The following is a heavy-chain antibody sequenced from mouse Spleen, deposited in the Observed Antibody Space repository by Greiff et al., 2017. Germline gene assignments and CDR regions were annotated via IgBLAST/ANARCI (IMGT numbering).Heavy chain of an antibody. D-gene: IGHD2-3*01. CDR2: IHPNSGST. Sequence: VQLQQPGAELVKPGASVKLSCKASGYTFTSYWMHWVKQRPGQGLEWIGMIHPNSGSTNYNEKFKSKATLTVDKSSSTAYMQLSSLTSEDSAVYYCARGIYDGYSPYAMDYWGQGTSVTVSS. CDR1: GYTFTSYW. CDR3: ARGIYDGYSPYAMDY. J-gene: IGHJ4*01. V-gene: IGHV1-64*01.